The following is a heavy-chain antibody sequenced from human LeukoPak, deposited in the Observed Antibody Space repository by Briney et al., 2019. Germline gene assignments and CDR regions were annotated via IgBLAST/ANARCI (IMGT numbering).Heavy chain of an antibody. Sequence: ASVKVSCKASRYIFTSYYMHWARQAPGQGLEWMGVINPSAGSTTYAQKFQGRVTMTRDTSTSIVYMELSSLRSEDTAVYYCAREEMASMTFSLEHAFDIWGQGTMVTVSS. CDR2: INPSAGST. V-gene: IGHV1-46*01. D-gene: IGHD5-24*01. CDR1: RYIFTSYY. J-gene: IGHJ3*02. CDR3: AREEMASMTFSLEHAFDI.